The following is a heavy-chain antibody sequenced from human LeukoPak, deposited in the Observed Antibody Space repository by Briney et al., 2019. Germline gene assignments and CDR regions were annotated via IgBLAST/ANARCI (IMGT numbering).Heavy chain of an antibody. CDR3: ARDRSRYVDY. D-gene: IGHD2-2*01. V-gene: IGHV3-33*01. CDR2: IYYDDSNK. CDR1: GFTFRSSG. J-gene: IGHJ4*02. Sequence: QSGRSLRLSCAASGFTFRSSGMHWVRQALGKGLEWVAVIYYDDSNKLYADSVKGRFTISRDNSKNMLYLQMNSLRADDTAVYYCARDRSRYVDYWGQGTLVTVSS.